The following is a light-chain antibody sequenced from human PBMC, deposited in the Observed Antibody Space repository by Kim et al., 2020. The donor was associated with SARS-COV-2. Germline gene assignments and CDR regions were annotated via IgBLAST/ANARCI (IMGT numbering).Light chain of an antibody. J-gene: IGLJ3*02. CDR1: SSDVGGYNY. Sequence: LSQPASVSGSPGQSITISCTGTSSDVGGYNYVSWYQQHPGKAPKLMIYDVSNRPSGVSNRFSGSKSGNTASLTISGLQAEDEADYYCSSYTSSSWVFGGGTQLT. V-gene: IGLV2-14*03. CDR2: DVS. CDR3: SSYTSSSWV.